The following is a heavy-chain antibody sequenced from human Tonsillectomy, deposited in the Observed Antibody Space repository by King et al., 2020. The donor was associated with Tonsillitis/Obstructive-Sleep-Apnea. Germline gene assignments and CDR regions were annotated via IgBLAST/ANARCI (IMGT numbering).Heavy chain of an antibody. CDR2: INSDGNIT. CDR1: GFSFSTSW. D-gene: IGHD2-2*01. J-gene: IGHJ4*02. V-gene: IGHV3-74*01. Sequence: VQLVESGGGLVQPGGSLRLSCEASGFSFSTSWMHWVRQAPGKGLVWVSRINSDGNITPYADSVKGRFTFSRGNAKNTLYLQMNSLRAEDTAVYYCVRERQCSNTSCQGNGRYFDYWGQGTLVTVSS. CDR3: VRERQCSNTSCQGNGRYFDY.